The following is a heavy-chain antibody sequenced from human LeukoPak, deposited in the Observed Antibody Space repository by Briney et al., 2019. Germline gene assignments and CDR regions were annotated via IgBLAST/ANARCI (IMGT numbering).Heavy chain of an antibody. J-gene: IGHJ3*02. V-gene: IGHV1-2*02. CDR2: MNPNSGGT. Sequence: ASVKVSCKASGYTFTAYYLHWVRQAPGQGLEWMAWMNPNSGGTNSAQQFQGRVTMTRDTSISTAYIDLGSLTSDDTAVYYCARTSHPGSSSAFAIWGQGTMVTVSS. CDR3: ARTSHPGSSSAFAI. D-gene: IGHD2-2*01. CDR1: GYTFTAYY.